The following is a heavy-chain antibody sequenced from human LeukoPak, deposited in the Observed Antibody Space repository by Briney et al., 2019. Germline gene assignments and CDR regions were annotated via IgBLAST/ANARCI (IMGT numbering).Heavy chain of an antibody. Sequence: GGSLRLSCAASGFTFSSYAMSWVRQAPGKGLEWVSAISGSGGSTYYADSVKGRFTISRDNSKNTLYLQMNSLRAEDTAVYYCAKGTSYTRTTADFDYWGQGTLVTVSS. CDR2: ISGSGGST. CDR3: AKGTSYTRTTADFDY. J-gene: IGHJ4*02. CDR1: GFTFSSYA. V-gene: IGHV3-23*01. D-gene: IGHD2-2*02.